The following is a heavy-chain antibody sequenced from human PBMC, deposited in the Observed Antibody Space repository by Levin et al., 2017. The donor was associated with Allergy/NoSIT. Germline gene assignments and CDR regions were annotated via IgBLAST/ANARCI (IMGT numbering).Heavy chain of an antibody. J-gene: IGHJ4*02. CDR3: ARVIYGGNGYYFDY. CDR1: GFTFDDYG. CDR2: INWNGGST. Sequence: PGGSLRLSCAASGFTFDDYGMSWVRQAPGKGLEWVSGINWNGGSTGYADSVKGRFTLSRDKAKNSLYLQMNSLRAEDTALYYCARVIYGGNGYYFDYWGQGTLVTVSS. V-gene: IGHV3-20*04. D-gene: IGHD4-23*01.